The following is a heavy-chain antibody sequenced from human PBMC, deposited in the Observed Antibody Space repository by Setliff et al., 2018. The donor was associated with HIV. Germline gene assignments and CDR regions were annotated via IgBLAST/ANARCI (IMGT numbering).Heavy chain of an antibody. CDR2: INHSGTT. CDR3: ARGTRIYYGSGKLYYYGMDV. D-gene: IGHD3-10*01. CDR1: GDSISDTTYY. J-gene: IGHJ6*02. V-gene: IGHV4-39*07. Sequence: SETLSLTCSVSGDSISDTTYYWGWIRQPPGKGLEWIGEINHSGTTIYSPSLKSRVTMSVDTSKNQFSLKLSSVTAADTAVYYCARGTRIYYGSGKLYYYGMDVWGQGTTVTVSS.